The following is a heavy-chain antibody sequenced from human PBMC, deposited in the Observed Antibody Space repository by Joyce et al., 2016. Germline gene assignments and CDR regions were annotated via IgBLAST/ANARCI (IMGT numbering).Heavy chain of an antibody. CDR2: ISQSGST. D-gene: IGHD3-10*01. CDR1: GYSISRGYQ. J-gene: IGHJ4*02. CDR3: ARASWPLGGGSGDFDC. V-gene: IGHV4-38-2*01. Sequence: QVQLQESGPGLVKPSETLSLTCGVSGYSISRGYQWGWIRQSPGTGLEWIATISQSGSTCYNPSLKSRVTISLDTSKNHFSLRLNSVTAAETAVYWCARASWPLGGGSGDFDCWGQGTLVTVSS.